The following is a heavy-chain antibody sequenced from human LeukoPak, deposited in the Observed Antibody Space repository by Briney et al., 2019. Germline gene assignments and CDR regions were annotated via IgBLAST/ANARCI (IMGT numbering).Heavy chain of an antibody. CDR2: ISAYNGNT. J-gene: IGHJ4*02. Sequence: ASVKVSCKASGYTFTSYGISWVRQAPGQGLEWMGWISAYNGNTNYAQKLQGRVTMTTDTSTSTAYMELRSLRSDDTALYYCAKVRGVVVINGYFDYWGQGTLVTVSS. CDR1: GYTFTSYG. CDR3: AKVRGVVVINGYFDY. V-gene: IGHV1-18*01. D-gene: IGHD3-22*01.